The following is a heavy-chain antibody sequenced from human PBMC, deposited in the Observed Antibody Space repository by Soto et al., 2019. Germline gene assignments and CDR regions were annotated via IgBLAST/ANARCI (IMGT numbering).Heavy chain of an antibody. Sequence: GGSLRLSCAASGFTFSYYWIHWVRQAPGKGLVWVSRINGDGSSTSYADSVKGRFTISRDNAKNTLYLQMNSLRAEDTAVYYCARESPSAALDYWGLGTLVTVSS. CDR2: INGDGSST. CDR3: ARESPSAALDY. J-gene: IGHJ4*02. V-gene: IGHV3-74*01. CDR1: GFTFSYYW.